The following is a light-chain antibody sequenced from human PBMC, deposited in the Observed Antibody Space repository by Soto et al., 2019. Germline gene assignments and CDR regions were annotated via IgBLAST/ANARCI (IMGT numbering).Light chain of an antibody. CDR1: SSDVGRYNY. V-gene: IGLV2-14*01. J-gene: IGLJ2*01. Sequence: QSALTQPASVSGSPGQSITISCTGTSSDVGRYNYVSWYQQHPGKAPKLMIYDVTNRPSGVSDRFSGSKSDNTASLTISGLQAEDEADYYCSSYTTSSRVFGGGTKLTVL. CDR3: SSYTTSSRV. CDR2: DVT.